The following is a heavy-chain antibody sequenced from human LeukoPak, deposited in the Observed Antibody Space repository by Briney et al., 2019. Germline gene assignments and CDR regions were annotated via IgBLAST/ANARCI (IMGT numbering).Heavy chain of an antibody. D-gene: IGHD4/OR15-4a*01. CDR3: ARDHSLTHDASHYFDY. V-gene: IGHV4-59*01. Sequence: SETLSLTCTVSGGSISTYYWSWIRQPPGKGLEWIGYIYYSGSTNYNPSLKSRVTISVDTSKNQFSLKLSSVTAADTAVYYCARDHSLTHDASHYFDYWGQGTLVTVSS. CDR1: GGSISTYY. J-gene: IGHJ4*02. CDR2: IYYSGST.